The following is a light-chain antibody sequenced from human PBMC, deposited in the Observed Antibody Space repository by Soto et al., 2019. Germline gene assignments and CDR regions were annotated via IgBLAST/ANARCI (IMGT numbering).Light chain of an antibody. Sequence: AIRMTQSPSSLSASSGDRVTITCRASQDITSYLAWYQQKPGKAPKLLIHGASTLQSGVPSRFSGSGSGTEFTLTISSLQPDDFATYYCQHYNSYSEAFGQGTKVDIK. J-gene: IGKJ1*01. CDR3: QHYNSYSEA. V-gene: IGKV1-8*01. CDR1: QDITSY. CDR2: GAS.